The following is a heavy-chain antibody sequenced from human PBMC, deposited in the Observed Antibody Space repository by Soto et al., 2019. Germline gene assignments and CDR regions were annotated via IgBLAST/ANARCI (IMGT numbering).Heavy chain of an antibody. CDR2: ISAYNGNT. J-gene: IGHJ5*02. CDR3: ARDVRYSSGWYEGVWFDP. V-gene: IGHV1-18*01. CDR1: GYTFTSYG. Sequence: QVQLVQSGAEVKKPGASVKVSCKASGYTFTSYGISWVRQAPGQGLEWMGWISAYNGNTNYAQKLQGRVTMTTDTSTSTDYMELRSLRSDDTAVYYCARDVRYSSGWYEGVWFDPWGQGTLVTVSS. D-gene: IGHD6-19*01.